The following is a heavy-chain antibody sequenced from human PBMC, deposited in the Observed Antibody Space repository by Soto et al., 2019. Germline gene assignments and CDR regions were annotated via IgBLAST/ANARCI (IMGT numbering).Heavy chain of an antibody. D-gene: IGHD2-15*01. CDR2: IIPIFGTA. V-gene: IGHV1-69*13. Sequence: AASVKVSCKASGGTFSSYAISWVRQAPGQGLEWMGGIIPIFGTANYAQKFQGRVTITADESTSTAYMELSSLRSEDTAVYYCAREVCGGGSCYPHYYGMDVWGQGTTVTVSS. CDR1: GGTFSSYA. CDR3: AREVCGGGSCYPHYYGMDV. J-gene: IGHJ6*02.